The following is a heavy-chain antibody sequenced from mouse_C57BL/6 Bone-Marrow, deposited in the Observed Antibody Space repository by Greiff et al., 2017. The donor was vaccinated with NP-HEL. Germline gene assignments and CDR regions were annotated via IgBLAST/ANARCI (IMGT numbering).Heavy chain of an antibody. CDR3: TRLTTVVGWYFDV. V-gene: IGHV1-15*01. CDR2: IDPETGGT. J-gene: IGHJ1*03. D-gene: IGHD1-1*01. CDR1: GYTFTDYE. Sequence: QVQLKQSGAELVRPGASVTLSCKASGYTFTDYEMHWVKQTPVHGLEWIGAIDPETGGTAYNQKFKGKAILTADKSSSTAYMELRSLTSEDSAVYYCTRLTTVVGWYFDVWGTGTTVTVSS.